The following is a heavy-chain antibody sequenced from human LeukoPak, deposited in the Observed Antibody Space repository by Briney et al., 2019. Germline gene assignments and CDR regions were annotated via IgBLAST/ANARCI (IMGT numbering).Heavy chain of an antibody. CDR1: GGSISSGGYY. CDR2: TYYSGST. D-gene: IGHD2-2*01. Sequence: SETLSLTCTVSGGSISSGGYYWSWIRQHPGKGLEWIGYTYYSGSTYYNPSLKSRVTISVDTSKNQFSLKLSSVTAADTAVYYCARAFIVVVPAAIAQNNWFDPWGQGTLVTVSS. V-gene: IGHV4-31*03. J-gene: IGHJ5*02. CDR3: ARAFIVVVPAAIAQNNWFDP.